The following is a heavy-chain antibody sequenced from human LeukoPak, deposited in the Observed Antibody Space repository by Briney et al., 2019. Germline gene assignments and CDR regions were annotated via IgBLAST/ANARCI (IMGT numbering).Heavy chain of an antibody. CDR3: ARDVTYYYGSGSHY. V-gene: IGHV3-7*03. Sequence: RGSLRLSCAASGFTFSSYWMSWVRQAPGKGLEWVANIKQDGSEKYYVDSVKGRFTISRDNAKNSLYLQMNSLRAEDTAVYYCARDVTYYYGSGSHYWGQGTLVTVSS. CDR1: GFTFSSYW. D-gene: IGHD3-10*01. CDR2: IKQDGSEK. J-gene: IGHJ4*02.